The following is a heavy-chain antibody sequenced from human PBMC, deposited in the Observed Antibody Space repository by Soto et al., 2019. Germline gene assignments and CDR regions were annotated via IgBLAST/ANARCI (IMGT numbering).Heavy chain of an antibody. Sequence: SGPTLVNPXQTLTLTCSFSGFSLSTSGMCVSWIRQPPGKALEWLALIDWDEDKYYSTSLTTRLTISKDTSKNQVVLTMTNMEPVDTATYYCARILGHHAYVMDVGAQGTSVTVSS. V-gene: IGHV2-70*01. J-gene: IGHJ6*02. CDR3: ARILGHHAYVMDV. CDR2: IDWDEDK. CDR1: GFSLSTSGMC.